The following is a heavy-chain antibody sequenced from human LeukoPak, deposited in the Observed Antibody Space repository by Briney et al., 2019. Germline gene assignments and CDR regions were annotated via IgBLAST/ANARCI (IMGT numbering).Heavy chain of an antibody. Sequence: GGSLRLSCAASGFTLSTYWMHWVRQAPGKGPVWVSRINSEGTTTQYADSVKGRFTISRDNARNSVSLQMNSLRAEDTAVYYCARQVSGYGSGSFYFDYWGQGMLVTVSS. J-gene: IGHJ4*02. D-gene: IGHD3-10*01. V-gene: IGHV3-74*01. CDR2: INSEGTTT. CDR1: GFTLSTYW. CDR3: ARQVSGYGSGSFYFDY.